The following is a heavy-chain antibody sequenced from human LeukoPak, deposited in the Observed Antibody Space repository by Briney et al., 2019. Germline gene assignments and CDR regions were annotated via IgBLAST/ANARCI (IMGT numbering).Heavy chain of an antibody. J-gene: IGHJ4*02. CDR2: ISSSSSYI. CDR3: ARGVAAAEDY. CDR1: GFTFSYYS. D-gene: IGHD6-13*01. Sequence: PGGSLRLSCAASGFTFSYYSMNWVRQAPGKGLEWVSSISSSSSYIYYADSVKGRFTISRDNAKNSLYLQMNSLRAEDTAVYYCARGVAAAEDYWGQGTLVTVSS. V-gene: IGHV3-21*01.